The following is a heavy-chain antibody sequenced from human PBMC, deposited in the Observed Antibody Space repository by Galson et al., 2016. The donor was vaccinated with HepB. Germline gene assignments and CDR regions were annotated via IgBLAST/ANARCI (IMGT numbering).Heavy chain of an antibody. CDR1: GFNFSNYG. J-gene: IGHJ4*02. CDR3: TRTGEVAVPFDY. V-gene: IGHV3-33*01. Sequence: SLRLSCAASGFNFSNYGMHWVRQAPGKGLEWVADVWYDGRNKYYADSVKGRFTISRDNSENTLNLQMNSLRVEDTAVYYCTRTGEVAVPFDYWGQGTLVTVSS. D-gene: IGHD6-19*01. CDR2: VWYDGRNK.